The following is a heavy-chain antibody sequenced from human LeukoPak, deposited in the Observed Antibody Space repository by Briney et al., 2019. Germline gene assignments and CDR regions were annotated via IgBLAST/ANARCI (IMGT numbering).Heavy chain of an antibody. CDR3: ARISAYYYMDV. CDR2: IYLRDSDT. V-gene: IGHV5-51*01. J-gene: IGHJ6*03. Sequence: GESLKISCKVSGYSFTSYCIGWVRQMPGKGLEWMGIIYLRDSDTRYSPSFQGQVTISADKSINTAYLQWNSLKASDTAMYYRARISAYYYMDVWGKGTTVTVSS. D-gene: IGHD2/OR15-2a*01. CDR1: GYSFTSYC.